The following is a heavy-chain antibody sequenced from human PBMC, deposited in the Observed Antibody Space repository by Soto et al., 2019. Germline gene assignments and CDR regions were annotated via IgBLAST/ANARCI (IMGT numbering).Heavy chain of an antibody. CDR1: GFTFSSYG. J-gene: IGHJ4*02. V-gene: IGHV3-33*01. CDR2: IWYDGSNK. Sequence: LRLSCAASGFTFSSYGMHWVRQAPGKGLEWVAVIWYDGSNKYYADSVKGRFTISRDNSKNTLYLQMNSLRAEDTAVYYCAREDSQQYYFDYWGQGTLVTVSS. CDR3: AREDSQQYYFDY. D-gene: IGHD4-4*01.